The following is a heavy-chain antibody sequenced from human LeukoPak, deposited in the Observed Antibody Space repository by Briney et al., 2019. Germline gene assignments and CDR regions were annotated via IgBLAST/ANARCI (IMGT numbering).Heavy chain of an antibody. J-gene: IGHJ3*02. D-gene: IGHD3-10*01. V-gene: IGHV4-59*01. CDR1: GGAISSYY. CDR3: ARDTSMVRGVFTFDI. Sequence: SETLSLTCTVSGGAISSYYWSWVRQPPGKGLEWIGYIDYTGSSNYNPSLMGRVTISVDTSKNQFSLKLSSVTAADTAVYYCARDTSMVRGVFTFDIWGQGTMVTVSP. CDR2: IDYTGSS.